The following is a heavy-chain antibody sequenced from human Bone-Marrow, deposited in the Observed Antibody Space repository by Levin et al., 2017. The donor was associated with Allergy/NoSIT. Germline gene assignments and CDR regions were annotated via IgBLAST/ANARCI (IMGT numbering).Heavy chain of an antibody. CDR1: GFTVSSKY. CDR2: IYTGGSI. D-gene: IGHD6-19*01. Sequence: GESLKISCAASGFTVSSKYMSWVRQAPGKGLEWVSVIYTGGSIYYADSVKGRFIISRDSSENTLYLQMNSLKAEDTAVYYCARSDWYSLSLDNWGQGTLVTVSS. V-gene: IGHV3-53*01. J-gene: IGHJ4*02. CDR3: ARSDWYSLSLDN.